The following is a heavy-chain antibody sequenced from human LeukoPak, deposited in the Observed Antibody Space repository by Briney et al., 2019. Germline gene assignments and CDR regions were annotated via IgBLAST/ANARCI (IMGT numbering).Heavy chain of an antibody. D-gene: IGHD5-12*01. CDR2: ISGGGGST. J-gene: IGHJ4*02. CDR1: GFTFSSYA. Sequence: GGSLRLSCAASGFTFSSYAMSWVRQAPGKGLEWVSGISGGGGSTYYTDSVKGRFTISRDNSKNTLYLQVNTLRAEDTAVYYCARNENSGWGYFDYWGQGTLVTVSS. CDR3: ARNENSGWGYFDY. V-gene: IGHV3-23*01.